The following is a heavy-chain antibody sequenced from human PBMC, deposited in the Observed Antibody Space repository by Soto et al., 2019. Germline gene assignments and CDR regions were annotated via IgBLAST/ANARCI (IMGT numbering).Heavy chain of an antibody. J-gene: IGHJ4*01. CDR2: IYYTGST. D-gene: IGHD5-12*01. CDR3: ARTSTGYDYGDF. V-gene: IGHV4-61*01. Sequence: SETLSLTCSVAGDSVSRGSHSWTWTRQPPGKGLEFLGYIYYTGSTNYNPSLKSRVTISVDTSKNQISLMLTSVTAADTAVYYCARTSTGYDYGDFWGHGILVTVS. CDR1: GDSVSRGSHS.